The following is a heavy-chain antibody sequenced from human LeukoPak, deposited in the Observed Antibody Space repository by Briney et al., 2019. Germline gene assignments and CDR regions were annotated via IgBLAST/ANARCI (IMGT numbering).Heavy chain of an antibody. CDR2: IYTGGNT. CDR1: GFTVSRNF. Sequence: GGSLRLSCAASGFTVSRNFMSWVRQAPGRGLEWVSVIYTGGNTYYSDSVKGRFTISRDNSKNTLYLQMNSLRAEDTAIYYCTSMNYYDGSGPSFDYWGQGTLVAVSS. V-gene: IGHV3-53*01. J-gene: IGHJ4*02. CDR3: TSMNYYDGSGPSFDY. D-gene: IGHD3-10*01.